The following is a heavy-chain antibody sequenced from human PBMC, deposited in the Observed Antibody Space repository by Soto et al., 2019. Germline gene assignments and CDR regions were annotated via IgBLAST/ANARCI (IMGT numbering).Heavy chain of an antibody. CDR2: ISKSGSNI. CDR3: AIDSGYSHFDY. V-gene: IGHV3-11*01. D-gene: IGHD5-18*01. CDR1: GFTFSNHF. J-gene: IGHJ4*02. Sequence: QVQLVESGGGLVKPGGSLRLSCAASGFTFSNHFMNWVRQAPGKGLEWVSYISKSGSNIYYADSVKGRFTISRDNAKNSLYLQMDRLRAEDTAVYYCAIDSGYSHFDYWGQGPLVTVSS.